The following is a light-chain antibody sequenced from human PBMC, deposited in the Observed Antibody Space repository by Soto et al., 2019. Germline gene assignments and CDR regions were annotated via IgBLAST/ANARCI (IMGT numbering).Light chain of an antibody. J-gene: IGKJ1*01. CDR1: QSVDSY. Sequence: EIVLTQSPATLSLSPGERATLSCRASQSVDSYLAWYQQKPGQSPRLLIYDTTNRATGIPVRFSGSGSGTDFTLTISSLEPEDFAVYYCQQYGSSRWTFGQGTKVDIK. CDR3: QQYGSSRWT. CDR2: DTT. V-gene: IGKV3-11*01.